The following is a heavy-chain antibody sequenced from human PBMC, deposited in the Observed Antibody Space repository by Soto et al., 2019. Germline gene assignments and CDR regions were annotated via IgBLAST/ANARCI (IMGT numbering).Heavy chain of an antibody. D-gene: IGHD3-22*01. Sequence: GGSLRLSCAASGINVNTPYLSWVLHVPGKGLQWVSIIYNDGTTYYADSVQGRFTIYRDNSKNTLYLQMNSLSVDDTAVYYCARAATITTIFDFWGQGTLVTVSS. CDR3: ARAATITTIFDF. CDR1: GINVNTPY. V-gene: IGHV3-66*01. J-gene: IGHJ4*02. CDR2: IYNDGTT.